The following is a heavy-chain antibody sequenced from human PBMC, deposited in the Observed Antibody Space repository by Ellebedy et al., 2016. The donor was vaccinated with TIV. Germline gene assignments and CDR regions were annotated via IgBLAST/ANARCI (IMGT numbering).Heavy chain of an antibody. V-gene: IGHV1-24*01. D-gene: IGHD3-10*01. CDR2: FDPEDGET. CDR1: GYTLTELS. CDR3: ATGGDYYGSGSIFDY. J-gene: IGHJ4*02. Sequence: ASVKVSCKVSGYTLTELSMHWVRQAPGKGLEWMGGFDPEDGETIYAQKFQGRVTMTEDTSTDTAYMELSSPRSEDTAVYYCATGGDYYGSGSIFDYWGQGTLVTVSS.